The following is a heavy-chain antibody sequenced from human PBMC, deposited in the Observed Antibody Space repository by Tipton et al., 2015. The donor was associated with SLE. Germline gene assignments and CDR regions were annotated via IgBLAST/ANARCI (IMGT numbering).Heavy chain of an antibody. D-gene: IGHD5/OR15-5a*01. J-gene: IGHJ6*03. Sequence: TLSLTCTVSGVSFSSPSYFWSWTRQPAGKGLEWIGHIYYTGSTKYNPSLKSRVTISIDTSKNQFSLKLSSVTAADTALYYCARDGLGWGYYYYMDVWGTGTAVTVSS. CDR2: IYYTGST. CDR1: GVSFSSPSYF. CDR3: ARDGLGWGYYYYMDV. V-gene: IGHV4-61*10.